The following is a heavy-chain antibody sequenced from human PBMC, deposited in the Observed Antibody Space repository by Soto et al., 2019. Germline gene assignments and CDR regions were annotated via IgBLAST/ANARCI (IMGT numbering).Heavy chain of an antibody. V-gene: IGHV3-73*01. CDR2: IRSKADNYTT. J-gene: IGHJ4*02. CDR1: GFTFSGSA. CDR3: TRPGSDFDF. D-gene: IGHD7-27*01. Sequence: GESLKISCATSGFTFSGSAIHWVRQASGKGLEWVGRIRSKADNYTTTCASSLKGRFTISRDDSKNTAYLQMNSLETEDTAVYYCTRPGSDFDFWGQGTLVTVSS.